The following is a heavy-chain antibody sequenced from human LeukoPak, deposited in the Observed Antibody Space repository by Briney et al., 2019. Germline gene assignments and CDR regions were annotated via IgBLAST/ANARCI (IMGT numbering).Heavy chain of an antibody. CDR1: GGSINTDHPY. CDR3: ARHLSGKTDY. CDR2: ILYSGAT. V-gene: IGHV4-39*01. J-gene: IGHJ4*02. Sequence: SETLCLTCTVSGGSINTDHPYWGWIRQSPGKGLQWIGSILYSGATYYNPSLESRVTISVDLSKTQLSLKLASVTAADTAVYCARHLSGKTDYWGQGILITVSS. D-gene: IGHD3-10*01.